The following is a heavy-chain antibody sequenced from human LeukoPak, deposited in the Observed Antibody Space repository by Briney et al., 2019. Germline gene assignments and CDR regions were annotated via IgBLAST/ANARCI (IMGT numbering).Heavy chain of an antibody. CDR2: IYHSGST. V-gene: IGHV4-38-2*02. CDR3: VRMLYANTVDHHFEY. J-gene: IGHJ4*02. D-gene: IGHD2-8*01. Sequence: KSSETLSLTCIVSGYSISSGCYWGWIRQPPGKGLEWIGSIYHSGSTHYNPSLKSRVTISVDTSKNQFSLKLSSVTAADTAVYYCVRMLYANTVDHHFEYWGQGTLVTVSS. CDR1: GYSISSGCY.